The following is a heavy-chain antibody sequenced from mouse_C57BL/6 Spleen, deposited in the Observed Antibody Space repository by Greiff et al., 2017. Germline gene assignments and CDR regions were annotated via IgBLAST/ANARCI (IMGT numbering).Heavy chain of an antibody. CDR2: IRSKSNNYAT. Sequence: EVMLVESGGGLVQPKGSLKLSCAASGFSFNTYAMNWVRQAPGKGLEWVARIRSKSNNYATYYADSVKDRFTISRDNSESMLDLQMNNLKTEDTAMYYCVRHPHYYGSRDYAMDYWGQGTSVTVSS. D-gene: IGHD1-1*01. CDR3: VRHPHYYGSRDYAMDY. V-gene: IGHV10-1*01. CDR1: GFSFNTYA. J-gene: IGHJ4*01.